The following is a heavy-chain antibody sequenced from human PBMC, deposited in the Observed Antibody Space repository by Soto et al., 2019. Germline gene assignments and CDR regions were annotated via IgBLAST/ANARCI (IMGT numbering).Heavy chain of an antibody. CDR1: GFTVSSNY. CDR3: ARDVVPGVIAPLDAFDI. D-gene: IGHD2-21*01. CDR2: IYSGGST. Sequence: GGSLRLSCAASGFTVSSNYMSWVRQAPGKGLEWVSVIYSGGSTYYADSVKGRFTISRDNSKNTLYLQMNSLRAEDTAVYYCARDVVPGVIAPLDAFDIWGQGTMVTVSS. J-gene: IGHJ3*02. V-gene: IGHV3-66*01.